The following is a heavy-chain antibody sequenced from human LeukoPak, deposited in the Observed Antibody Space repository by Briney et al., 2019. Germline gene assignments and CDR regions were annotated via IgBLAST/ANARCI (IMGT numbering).Heavy chain of an antibody. V-gene: IGHV3-7*03. CDR3: ARASDGYNSGPFDY. CDR1: GFTFSNYW. D-gene: IGHD5-24*01. J-gene: IGHJ4*02. CDR2: IKEDGSEA. Sequence: LPGGSLRLSCAASGFTFSNYWMSWVRQAPGKGPEWMGNIKEDGSEAYYVDSVMGRFTISRDNAQNSLYLHMHSLRAEDTAVYYCARASDGYNSGPFDYWGQGTLVTVSS.